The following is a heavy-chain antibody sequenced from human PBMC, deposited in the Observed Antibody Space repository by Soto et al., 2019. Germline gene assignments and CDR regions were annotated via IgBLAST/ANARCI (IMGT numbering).Heavy chain of an antibody. V-gene: IGHV2-5*02. CDR1: GFSLTTSGVG. CDR3: AHRMTYDDWDY. CDR2: IYWDDDK. J-gene: IGHJ4*02. D-gene: IGHD4-17*01. Sequence: QITLKESGPTLVKPTQTLTLTCTFSGFSLTTSGVGVGWIRQPPGKALEWLALIYWDDDKRYSPSLRSRLTXTXDTSKNQVVLTMTNMDPVDTATYYCAHRMTYDDWDYWGQGTLVTVSS.